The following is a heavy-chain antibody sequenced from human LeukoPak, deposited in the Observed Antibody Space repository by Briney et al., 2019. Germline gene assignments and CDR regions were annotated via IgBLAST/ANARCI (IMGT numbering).Heavy chain of an antibody. CDR3: ARAGSYYRSDAFDI. CDR1: GFTFSSYW. CDR2: IKQDGSEK. Sequence: GGSLSLSCAASGFTFSSYWMSWVRQAPGKGLEWVANIKQDGSEKYYVDSVKGRFTISRDNAKNSLYLQMNSLRAEDTAVYYCARAGSYYRSDAFDIWGQGTMVTVSS. V-gene: IGHV3-7*01. J-gene: IGHJ3*02. D-gene: IGHD1-26*01.